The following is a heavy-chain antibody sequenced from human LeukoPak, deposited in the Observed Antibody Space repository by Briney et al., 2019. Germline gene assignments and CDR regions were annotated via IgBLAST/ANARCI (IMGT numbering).Heavy chain of an antibody. Sequence: PGGSLRLSGAASGIIFRNYGMSWVGQCPGKGRKWVANIKEVGRVKYYVDSVKARFTISRDNAKNSSNRQRGSLRSEDTAVYYCARGVIIRGRLDPWGQGTLVTVSS. D-gene: IGHD3-16*02. CDR2: IKEVGRVK. V-gene: IGHV3-7*01. CDR3: ARGVIIRGRLDP. J-gene: IGHJ5*02. CDR1: GIIFRNYG.